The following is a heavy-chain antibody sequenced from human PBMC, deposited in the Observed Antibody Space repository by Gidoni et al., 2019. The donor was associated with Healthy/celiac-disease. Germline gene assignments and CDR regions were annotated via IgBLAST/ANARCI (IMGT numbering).Heavy chain of an antibody. Sequence: QVTLRESGPALVKPTQTLTLTCTFSGFSLSTSGMCVSWIRQPPGKALEWLALIDWDDDKYYSTSLKTRLTISKDTSKNQVVLTMTNMDPVDTATYYCARIRTTVTTLDAFDIWGQGTMVTVSS. V-gene: IGHV2-70*01. CDR3: ARIRTTVTTLDAFDI. J-gene: IGHJ3*02. CDR2: IDWDDDK. CDR1: GFSLSTSGMC. D-gene: IGHD4-17*01.